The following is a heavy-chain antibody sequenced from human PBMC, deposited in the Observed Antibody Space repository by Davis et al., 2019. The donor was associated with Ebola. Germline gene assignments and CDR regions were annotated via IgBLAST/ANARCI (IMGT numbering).Heavy chain of an antibody. CDR2: IIPILGIA. CDR1: GGTFSSYA. J-gene: IGHJ4*02. D-gene: IGHD3-22*01. V-gene: IGHV1-69*04. CDR3: ARVLGVTYPDY. Sequence: SVKVSCKASGGTFSSYAISWVRQAPGQGLEWMGRIIPILGIANYAQKLQGRVTMTTDTSTRTAYMELRSLRSDDTAVYYCARVLGVTYPDYWGQGTLVTVSS.